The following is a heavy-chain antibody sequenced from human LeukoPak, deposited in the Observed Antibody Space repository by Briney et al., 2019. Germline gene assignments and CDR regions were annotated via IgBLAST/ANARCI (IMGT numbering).Heavy chain of an antibody. CDR2: IYISGST. CDR1: GGSISSGTYY. J-gene: IGHJ5*02. D-gene: IGHD3-3*01. V-gene: IGHV4-61*02. Sequence: SETLSLTCTVSGGSISSGTYYWRWIRRPAGKGLEWIGRIYISGSTNYNPSLKSRVTISVDKSKNQFSLKLSSVTAADTAVYYCAREYYDFWSGPNWFDPWGQGTLVTVSS. CDR3: AREYYDFWSGPNWFDP.